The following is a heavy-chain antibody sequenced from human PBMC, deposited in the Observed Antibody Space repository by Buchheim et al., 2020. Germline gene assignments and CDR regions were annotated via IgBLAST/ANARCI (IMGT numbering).Heavy chain of an antibody. CDR1: GFTFSSYW. CDR3: ARGLRGYSTYYYYYGMDV. CDR2: INSDGSST. D-gene: IGHD5-18*01. Sequence: EVQLGESGGGLVQPGGSLRLSCAASGFTFSSYWMHWVRQAPGKGLVWVSRINSDGSSTIYADSVKGRFTISRDNAKNTLYLKMSSLRAEDTAVYYCARGLRGYSTYYYYYGMDVWGQGTT. J-gene: IGHJ6*02. V-gene: IGHV3-74*01.